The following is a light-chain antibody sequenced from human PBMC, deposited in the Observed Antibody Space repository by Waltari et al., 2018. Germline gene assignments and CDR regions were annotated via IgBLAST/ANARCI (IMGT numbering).Light chain of an antibody. J-gene: IGLJ3*02. Sequence: QVVLTQSPSASASLGASVKPTCSLSGDSSVYDIAWHPQRPREGPRYLMKVNGDGSHNHGDGIPERFSGSSSGADRYLIISRLQSEDEADYFCQTWGTGIQVFGGGTRLTVL. CDR3: QTWGTGIQV. CDR1: GDSSVYD. CDR2: VNGDGSH. V-gene: IGLV4-69*01.